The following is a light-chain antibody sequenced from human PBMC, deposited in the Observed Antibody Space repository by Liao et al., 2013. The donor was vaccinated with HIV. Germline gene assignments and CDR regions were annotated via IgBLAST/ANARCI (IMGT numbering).Light chain of an antibody. V-gene: IGLV3-1*01. CDR3: QAWDSTIAYV. CDR2: QDT. Sequence: SYELTQPPSVSVSPGQTASITCSGDKLGDKYACWYQQKPGQSPVLVIYQDTKRPSEIPERFSGSNSGNTATLTISETQAMDEADYYCQAWDSTIAYVFGTGTKVTVL. CDR1: KLGDKY. J-gene: IGLJ1*01.